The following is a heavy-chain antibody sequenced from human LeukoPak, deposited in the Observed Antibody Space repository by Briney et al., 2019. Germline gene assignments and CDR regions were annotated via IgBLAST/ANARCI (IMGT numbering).Heavy chain of an antibody. J-gene: IGHJ5*02. V-gene: IGHV3-48*03. CDR2: ISSSGSTI. Sequence: PGGSLRLSCAASGFTFSSYEMNWVRQAPGKGLEWVSYISSSGSTIYYADSVKGRFTISRDNAKNSLYLQMNSLRAEDTAVYYCARAGEDGYSYGYRGANWFDPWGQGTLVTVSS. D-gene: IGHD5-18*01. CDR1: GFTFSSYE. CDR3: ARAGEDGYSYGYRGANWFDP.